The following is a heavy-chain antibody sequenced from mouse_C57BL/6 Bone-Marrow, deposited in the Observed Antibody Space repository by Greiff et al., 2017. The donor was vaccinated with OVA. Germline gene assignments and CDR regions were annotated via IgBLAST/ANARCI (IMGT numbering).Heavy chain of an antibody. J-gene: IGHJ3*01. CDR1: GFTFSSYG. CDR2: ISSGGSYT. Sequence: EVHLVESGGDLVKPGGSLKLSCAASGFTFSSYGMSWVRQTPDKRLEWVATISSGGSYTYYPDRVKGRFTISRDNAKNTLYLQMSSLKSEDTAMYYCARPIYYGNYVGFAYWGQGTLVTVSA. D-gene: IGHD2-1*01. CDR3: ARPIYYGNYVGFAY. V-gene: IGHV5-6*01.